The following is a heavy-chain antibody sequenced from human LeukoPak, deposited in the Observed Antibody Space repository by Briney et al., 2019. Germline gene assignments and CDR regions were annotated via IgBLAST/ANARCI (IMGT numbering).Heavy chain of an antibody. D-gene: IGHD1-14*01. CDR2: IYWDDDM. J-gene: IGHJ4*02. CDR3: AYNPQLNY. V-gene: IGHV2-5*02. CDR1: GFSLTTTGVG. Sequence: SGPTLVKPTQTLTLTCTFSGFSLTTTGVGVAWIRQPPGKALEWLAPIYWDDDMRYSPSLESRLTITKDTSKNQVVLTMTNMDPVDTATYYCAYNPQLNYWGQGTLVTVSS.